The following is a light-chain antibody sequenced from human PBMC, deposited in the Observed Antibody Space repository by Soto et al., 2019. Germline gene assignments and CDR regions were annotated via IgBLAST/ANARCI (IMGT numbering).Light chain of an antibody. J-gene: IGKJ1*01. V-gene: IGKV1-5*03. CDR2: KAS. CDR3: QQYNNYLWT. CDR1: QSISQW. Sequence: DIQMTQSPSTRSASVGDRVTITCRARQSISQWLAWYQQKPGKAPKLLIYKASTLESGVPSRFSGSGSGTEFTLTISSLQPDDFATYYCQQYNNYLWTFGPGTKGEIK.